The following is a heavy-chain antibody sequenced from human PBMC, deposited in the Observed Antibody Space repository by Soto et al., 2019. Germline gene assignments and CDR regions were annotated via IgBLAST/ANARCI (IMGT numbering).Heavy chain of an antibody. CDR1: GEGVSSNSAA. Sequence: SQTLLLTCAISGEGVSSNSAAWNWIRPSPSRGLEWLGRTYYRSKWYNDYAVSVKSRITINPDTSKNQFSLQLNSVTPEDTAVYYCARVGYDSSGYNWFDPWGQGTLVTVSS. CDR2: TYYRSKWYN. D-gene: IGHD3-22*01. V-gene: IGHV6-1*01. CDR3: ARVGYDSSGYNWFDP. J-gene: IGHJ5*02.